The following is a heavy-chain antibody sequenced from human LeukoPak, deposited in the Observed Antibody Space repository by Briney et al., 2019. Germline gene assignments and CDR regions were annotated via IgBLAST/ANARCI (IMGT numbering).Heavy chain of an antibody. Sequence: SETLSLTCTVSGGSISSGSYYWSWIRQPPGKGLEWIGYIYYSGSTNYNPSLKSRVTISVDTSKNQFSLKLSSVTAADTAVYYCARAYNWNDGGYFDYWGQGTLVTVSS. V-gene: IGHV4-61*01. CDR1: GGSISSGSYY. D-gene: IGHD1-1*01. CDR2: IYYSGST. CDR3: ARAYNWNDGGYFDY. J-gene: IGHJ4*02.